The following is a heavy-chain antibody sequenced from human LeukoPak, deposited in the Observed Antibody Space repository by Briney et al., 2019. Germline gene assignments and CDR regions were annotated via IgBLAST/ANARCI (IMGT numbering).Heavy chain of an antibody. CDR2: ISSTSSTI. D-gene: IGHD3-22*01. J-gene: IGHJ5*02. CDR1: GFTFSSFS. Sequence: PGGSLRLSCAASGFTFSSFSMNWVRQAPGKGLEWVSYISSTSSTIYYADSVKGRFTISRDNSKNSLYLQMNSLRVEDTALYYCARDQLLHRNWFDAWGQGTLVTVSS. V-gene: IGHV3-48*04. CDR3: ARDQLLHRNWFDA.